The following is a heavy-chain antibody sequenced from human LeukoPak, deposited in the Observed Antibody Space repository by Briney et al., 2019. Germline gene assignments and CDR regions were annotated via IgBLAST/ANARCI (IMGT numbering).Heavy chain of an antibody. J-gene: IGHJ4*02. V-gene: IGHV3-30*03. CDR1: GFTFSSYG. Sequence: PGGSLRLSRAASGFTFSSYGMHWVRQAPGKGLEWVAVISYDGSNKYYADSVKGRFTISRDNSQNTLYLQMNSLRAEDTAVYYCARVRYCSSGSCYAFLDYWGQGTLVTVSS. D-gene: IGHD2-15*01. CDR2: ISYDGSNK. CDR3: ARVRYCSSGSCYAFLDY.